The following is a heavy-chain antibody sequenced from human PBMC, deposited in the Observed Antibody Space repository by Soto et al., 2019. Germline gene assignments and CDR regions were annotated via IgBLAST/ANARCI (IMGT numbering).Heavy chain of an antibody. CDR3: ARGSPGPVDH. J-gene: IGHJ4*02. CDR1: GYTFTNFH. CDR2: MNPYSGDT. Sequence: QVQLVQSGAEVRKPGASVKVSCKASGYTFTNFHFNWVRQATGQGLEWIGWMNPYSGDTGYAQNFQGSVTMTRDTSINTAYMEMTSLTSDDTAVYYCARGSPGPVDHWCQGTPVTVSS. V-gene: IGHV1-8*02. D-gene: IGHD3-10*01.